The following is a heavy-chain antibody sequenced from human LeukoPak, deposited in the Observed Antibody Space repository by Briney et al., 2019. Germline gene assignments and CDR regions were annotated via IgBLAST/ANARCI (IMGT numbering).Heavy chain of an antibody. CDR3: ARRWVYDKRAFDA. V-gene: IGHV4-34*01. CDR2: INHSGST. Sequence: TPSETLSLTCAVYGESFSGYYWSWIRQPPGKGLEWIGEINHSGSTNYNPSLKSRVTISVDTSKNQFSLKLSSVTAADTAVYYCARRWVYDKRAFDAWGQGTMVTVSS. CDR1: GESFSGYY. D-gene: IGHD3-16*01. J-gene: IGHJ3*01.